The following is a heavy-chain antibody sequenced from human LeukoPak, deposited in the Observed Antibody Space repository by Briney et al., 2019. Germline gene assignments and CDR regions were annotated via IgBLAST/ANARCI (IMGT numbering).Heavy chain of an antibody. D-gene: IGHD6-13*01. V-gene: IGHV3-9*01. Sequence: GRSLRLSCAASGFTFDDYAMHWVRQAPGKGLERVSGISWNSGSIGYADSVKGRFTISRDNAKNSLYLQMNSLRAEDTALYYCAKDAAHYSGRKFDYWGQGTLVTVSS. CDR2: ISWNSGSI. CDR3: AKDAAHYSGRKFDY. CDR1: GFTFDDYA. J-gene: IGHJ4*02.